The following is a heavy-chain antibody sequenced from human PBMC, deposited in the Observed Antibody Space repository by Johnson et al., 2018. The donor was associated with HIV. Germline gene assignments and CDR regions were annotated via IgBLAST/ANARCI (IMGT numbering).Heavy chain of an antibody. CDR3: ARDPEIAARADAFDI. J-gene: IGHJ3*02. Sequence: QVQLVESGGGVVQPGRSLRLSCAASGFTFSSYAMHWVRQAPGKGLEWVAVISYDRSNKYYADSVKGRFTISRDNSKNTMYLQMNSLRAEDTAVYYCARDPEIAARADAFDIWGQGTMVTVSS. CDR2: ISYDRSNK. CDR1: GFTFSSYA. D-gene: IGHD6-6*01. V-gene: IGHV3-30*14.